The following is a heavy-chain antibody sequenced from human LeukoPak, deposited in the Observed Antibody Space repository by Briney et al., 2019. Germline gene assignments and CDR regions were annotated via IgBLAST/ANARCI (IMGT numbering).Heavy chain of an antibody. CDR3: ATLPDH. Sequence: SETLSLTCAVSGESIRSGYYWGWIRQPPGKGLEWIGSGYHSGNTYYNPSLKSRVTISVDTSKNQFSLKLNSVTAADTAVYYCATLPDHWGQGTLVTVSS. CDR1: GESIRSGYY. CDR2: GYHSGNT. J-gene: IGHJ5*02. V-gene: IGHV4-38-2*01.